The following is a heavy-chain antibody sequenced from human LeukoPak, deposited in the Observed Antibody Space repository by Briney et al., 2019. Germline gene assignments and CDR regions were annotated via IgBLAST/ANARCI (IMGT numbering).Heavy chain of an antibody. V-gene: IGHV3-48*03. D-gene: IGHD2-2*01. CDR3: AREPGRYCSSTSCFLYGMDV. Sequence: PGGSLRLSCAASGFTFSSYEMNWVRQAPGKGLEWVSYISSSGSTIYYADSVKGRFTISRDNAKNSLYLQMNSPRAEDTAVYYCAREPGRYCSSTSCFLYGMDVWGQGTTVTVSS. CDR1: GFTFSSYE. J-gene: IGHJ6*02. CDR2: ISSSGSTI.